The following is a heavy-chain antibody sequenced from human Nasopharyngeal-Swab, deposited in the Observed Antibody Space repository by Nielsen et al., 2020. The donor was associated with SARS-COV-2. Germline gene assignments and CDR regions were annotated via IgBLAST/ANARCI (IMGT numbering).Heavy chain of an antibody. J-gene: IGHJ4*02. CDR2: ISYDGSNK. Sequence: GGSLRPSCVASGFIFSNYGMHWVRQAPGKGLEWVAIISYDGSNKYHADSVKGRFTISKDNSKNTLYLQMSSLRADDTAVYYCAKERFYSGSGKYPRDFDYWGQGTLVTVSS. CDR3: AKERFYSGSGKYPRDFDY. V-gene: IGHV3-30*18. CDR1: GFIFSNYG. D-gene: IGHD3-10*01.